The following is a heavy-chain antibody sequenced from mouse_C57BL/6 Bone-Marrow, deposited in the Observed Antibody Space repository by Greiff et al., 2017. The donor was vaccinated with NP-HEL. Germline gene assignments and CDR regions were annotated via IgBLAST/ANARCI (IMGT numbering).Heavy chain of an antibody. D-gene: IGHD2-3*01. CDR1: GYTFTSYD. J-gene: IGHJ3*01. CDR3: ARSGDGYYVPFAY. V-gene: IGHV1-85*01. Sequence: VQLVESGPELVKPGASVKLSCKASGYTFTSYDINWVKQRPGQGLEWIGWIYPRDGSTKYNEKFKGKATLTVDTSSSTAYMELHSLTSEDSAVYFCARSGDGYYVPFAYWGQGTLVTVSA. CDR2: IYPRDGST.